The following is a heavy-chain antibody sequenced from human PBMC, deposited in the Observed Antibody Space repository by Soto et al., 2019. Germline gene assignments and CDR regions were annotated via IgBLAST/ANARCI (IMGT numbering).Heavy chain of an antibody. J-gene: IGHJ5*01. D-gene: IGHD1-20*01. Sequence: QVQLVQSGAEVKTPGASVKVSCKASGYTFASYDINWVRQATGQGLEWMGWMNPNSGNTGYAQKFQRSLTMTRDTALSIAPMELTSRRNGVTALYYCARSDGNNFTCLDSWGQGILVTVSA. CDR1: GYTFASYD. V-gene: IGHV1-8*01. CDR2: MNPNSGNT. CDR3: ARSDGNNFTCLDS.